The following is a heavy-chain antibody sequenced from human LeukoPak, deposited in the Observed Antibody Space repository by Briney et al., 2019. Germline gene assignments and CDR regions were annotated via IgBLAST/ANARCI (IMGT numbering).Heavy chain of an antibody. D-gene: IGHD3-22*01. V-gene: IGHV3-23*01. J-gene: IGHJ4*02. CDR3: AKDPAAVDYYDSSGSRDY. CDR2: ISGSGGST. Sequence: GGSLRLSCAASGFIFSSYAMSWVRQAPGKGLEWVSAISGSGGSTYYADSVKGRFTISRDNSKNTLYLQMNSLRAEDTAVYYCAKDPAAVDYYDSSGSRDYWGQGTLVTVSS. CDR1: GFIFSSYA.